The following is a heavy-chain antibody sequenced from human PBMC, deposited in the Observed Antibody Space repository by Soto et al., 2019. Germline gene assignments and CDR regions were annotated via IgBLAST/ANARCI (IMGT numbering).Heavy chain of an antibody. CDR3: ARVRWGAAAGRYYYYGMDV. CDR2: INHSGST. CDR1: GGSFSGYY. D-gene: IGHD6-13*01. V-gene: IGHV4-34*01. Sequence: QVQLQQWGAGLLKPSETLSLTCAVYGGSFSGYYWSWIRQPPGKGLEWIGEINHSGSTNYNPSLKSPVTISVDTSKNQFSLKLSSVTAADTAVYYCARVRWGAAAGRYYYYGMDVWGQGTTVTVSS. J-gene: IGHJ6*02.